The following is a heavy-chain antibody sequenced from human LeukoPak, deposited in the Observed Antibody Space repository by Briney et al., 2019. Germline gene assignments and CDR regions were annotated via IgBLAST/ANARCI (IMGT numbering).Heavy chain of an antibody. CDR3: ASDYEPLPLYAFDI. Sequence: GGSLRLSCAASGFTVSSNYMSWVRQAPGKGLEWVSVIYSGSSTYYADSVKGRFTISRDNSKNTLYLQMNSLRAEDTAVYYCASDYEPLPLYAFDIWGQGTMVTVSS. CDR1: GFTVSSNY. CDR2: IYSGSST. J-gene: IGHJ3*02. V-gene: IGHV3-53*01. D-gene: IGHD3-16*01.